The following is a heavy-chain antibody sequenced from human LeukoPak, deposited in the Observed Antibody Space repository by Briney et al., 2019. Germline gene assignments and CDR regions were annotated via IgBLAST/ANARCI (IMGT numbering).Heavy chain of an antibody. Sequence: ASVKVSCKASGYTFTSYAMHWVRQAPGQRLEWVGWINAGNGNTKYSQKFQGRVTITRDTSASTAYMELSSLRSEDTAVYYCARLNVDYYGSGSYFFDYWGQGTLVTVSS. CDR1: GYTFTSYA. D-gene: IGHD3-10*01. CDR2: INAGNGNT. J-gene: IGHJ4*02. CDR3: ARLNVDYYGSGSYFFDY. V-gene: IGHV1-3*01.